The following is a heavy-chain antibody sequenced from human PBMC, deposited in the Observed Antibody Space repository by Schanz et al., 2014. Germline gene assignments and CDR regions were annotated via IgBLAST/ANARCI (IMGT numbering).Heavy chain of an antibody. CDR3: AKSGDAYLLDY. CDR2: IRYDGSNK. CDR1: GFMFSSYG. Sequence: VQLVESGGGLVQPGGSLRLSCAASGFMFSSYGMHWVRQAPGKGLEWVAFIRYDGSNKYYADSVKGRFTISRDNSKNTVYLQMNSLRGEDTAVYYCAKSGDAYLLDYWGQGTLVTVSS. J-gene: IGHJ4*02. V-gene: IGHV3-30*02. D-gene: IGHD7-27*01.